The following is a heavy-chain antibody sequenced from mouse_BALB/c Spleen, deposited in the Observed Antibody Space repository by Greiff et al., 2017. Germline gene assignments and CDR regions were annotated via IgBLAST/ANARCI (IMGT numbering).Heavy chain of an antibody. J-gene: IGHJ2*01. CDR2: IWAGGST. V-gene: IGHV2-9*02. D-gene: IGHD2-10*01. CDR3: ARVAYYGNPFDY. CDR1: GFSLTSYG. Sequence: VQGVESGPGLVAPSQSLSITCTVSGFSLTSYGVHWVRQPPGKGLEWLGVIWAGGSTNYNSALMSRLSISKDNSKSQVFLKMNSLQTDDTAMYYCARVAYYGNPFDYWGQGTTLTVSS.